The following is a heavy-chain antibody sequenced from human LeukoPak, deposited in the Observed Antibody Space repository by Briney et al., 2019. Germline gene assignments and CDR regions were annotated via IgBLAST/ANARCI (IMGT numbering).Heavy chain of an antibody. D-gene: IGHD6-19*01. Sequence: PGGSLRLSCVGSGFTFNSYSMGWVRQAPGKVLEWYSGLSGSGAKTFYADSVKGRFTISRDNSRNTVYLQMNSLRVEDTAVYFCAKYGSGWTLYFYYYMDVWGKGTTVTVSS. CDR3: AKYGSGWTLYFYYYMDV. CDR1: GFTFNSYS. J-gene: IGHJ6*03. V-gene: IGHV3-23*01. CDR2: LSGSGAKT.